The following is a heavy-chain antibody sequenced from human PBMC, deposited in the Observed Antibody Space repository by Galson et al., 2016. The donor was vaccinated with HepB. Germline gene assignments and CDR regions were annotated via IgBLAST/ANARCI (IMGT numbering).Heavy chain of an antibody. D-gene: IGHD6-19*01. CDR1: GYIFTNYW. CDR3: ARHARGRNGSDDFDY. J-gene: IGHJ4*02. Sequence: QSGAEVKKPGESLRISCKASGYIFTNYWITWVRQMPGKGLEWMGRIDPRDSSTKSSPSFQGHVTISTDKSINTAYLQWGSLKASDAAMYYCARHARGRNGSDDFDYGGQGTLVTGSS. CDR2: IDPRDSST. V-gene: IGHV5-10-1*01.